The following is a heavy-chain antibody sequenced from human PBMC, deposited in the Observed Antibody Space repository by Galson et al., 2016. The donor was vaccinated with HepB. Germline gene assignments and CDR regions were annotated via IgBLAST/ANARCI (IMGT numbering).Heavy chain of an antibody. V-gene: IGHV3-9*01. Sequence: SLRLSCATFGFTFDDNVMHWVRQAPGKGLEWVSGINYNGDSVDYAGSVKGRFTISRDNAKNSLYLQMDSLRPEDTALYYCAKARSTNAYKVFDYWGQGTLVTVSS. CDR3: AKARSTNAYKVFDY. CDR1: GFTFDDNV. CDR2: INYNGDSV. J-gene: IGHJ4*02. D-gene: IGHD5-24*01.